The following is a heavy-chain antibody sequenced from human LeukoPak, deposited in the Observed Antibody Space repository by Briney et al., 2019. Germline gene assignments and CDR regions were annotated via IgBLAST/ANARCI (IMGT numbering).Heavy chain of an antibody. V-gene: IGHV1-2*06. Sequence: ASVKVSCKTSGYMFTAYYIQWVRQAPGQGLEWMGRLNTNSGGADYAQKFQGRLTMTRDTSISTGYMELTGLTSDDTAVYYCASYDPDYWGQGTLVIVYS. CDR2: LNTNSGGA. J-gene: IGHJ4*02. D-gene: IGHD3-22*01. CDR1: GYMFTAYY. CDR3: ASYDPDY.